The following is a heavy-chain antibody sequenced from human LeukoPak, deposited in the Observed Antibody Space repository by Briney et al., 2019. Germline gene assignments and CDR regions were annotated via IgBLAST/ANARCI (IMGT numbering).Heavy chain of an antibody. D-gene: IGHD3-22*01. J-gene: IGHJ5*02. CDR2: INHSGNT. V-gene: IGHV4-34*01. Sequence: SETLSLTCGVHGSSFTGYYWTWIRQPPGKGLEWIGEINHSGNTNYNASLKSRVSISVDTSKNQFSLDLTSVAAADTAVYYCARGRDYYDRSGRLDLWDQGTLVTVSS. CDR1: GSSFTGYY. CDR3: ARGRDYYDRSGRLDL.